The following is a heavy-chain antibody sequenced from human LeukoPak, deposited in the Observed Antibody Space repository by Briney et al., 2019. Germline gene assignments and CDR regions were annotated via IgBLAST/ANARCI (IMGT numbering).Heavy chain of an antibody. CDR3: ARDSGYDAGIGYFDY. CDR1: GFTFTNYA. J-gene: IGHJ4*02. V-gene: IGHV3-30*04. CDR2: ISYDGSNK. D-gene: IGHD5-12*01. Sequence: GGSLRLSCAASGFTFTNYAMHWVRQAPGKGLEWEAVISYDGSNKYYADSVKGRFTISRDNSKNTLYLQMNSLRAEDTAVYYCARDSGYDAGIGYFDYWGQGTLVTVSS.